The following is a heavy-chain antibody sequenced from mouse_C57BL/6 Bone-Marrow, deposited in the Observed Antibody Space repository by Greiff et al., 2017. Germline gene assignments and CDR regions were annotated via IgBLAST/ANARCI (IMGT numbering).Heavy chain of an antibody. Sequence: DVKLVESGGGLVQPGGSLKLSCAASGFTFSDYGMAWVRQAPRKGPEWVAFISNLAYSIYSADTVTGRFTISRENAKTTLYLEMSRLRSEDTAMYYCARQYYGTYWYFDVWGTGTTVTVSS. D-gene: IGHD1-1*01. CDR2: ISNLAYSI. CDR1: GFTFSDYG. CDR3: ARQYYGTYWYFDV. J-gene: IGHJ1*03. V-gene: IGHV5-15*01.